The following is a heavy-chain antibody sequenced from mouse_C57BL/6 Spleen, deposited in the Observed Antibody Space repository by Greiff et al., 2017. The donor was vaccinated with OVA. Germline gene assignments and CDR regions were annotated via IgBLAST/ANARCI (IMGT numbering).Heavy chain of an antibody. CDR2: IWTGGGT. J-gene: IGHJ4*01. CDR1: GFSLTSYA. D-gene: IGHD2-10*01. CDR3: ARNSYYGNYDYYAMDY. V-gene: IGHV2-9-1*01. Sequence: QVQLQQSGPGLVAPSQSLSITCTVSGFSLTSYAISWVRQPPGKGLEWLGVIWTGGGTNYNSALKSRLSISKDNSKSQVFLKMNSLQTDDTARYYCARNSYYGNYDYYAMDYWGQGTSVTVSS.